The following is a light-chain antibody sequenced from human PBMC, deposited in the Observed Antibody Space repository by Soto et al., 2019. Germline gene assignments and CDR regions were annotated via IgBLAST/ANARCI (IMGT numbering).Light chain of an antibody. Sequence: DIPMTQSPSTLSACVGDRAIITCRASQTVRNWLAWFQQKPGEAPKLLIYKASRLESGVPSRFSGSGYGTDFTLTITNLVPGDSATYFCQQYDASPLTFGQGAKLEIK. V-gene: IGKV1-5*03. J-gene: IGKJ2*01. CDR2: KAS. CDR3: QQYDASPLT. CDR1: QTVRNW.